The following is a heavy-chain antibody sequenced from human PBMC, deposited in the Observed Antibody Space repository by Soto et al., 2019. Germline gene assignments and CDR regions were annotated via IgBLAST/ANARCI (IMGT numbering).Heavy chain of an antibody. CDR2: ISKSASTI. CDR1: GFTFSDYY. CDR3: ARVGCSGNFCYDGLDV. J-gene: IGHJ6*02. D-gene: IGHD3-22*01. Sequence: QVQLVESGGGLVKPGGSLRLSCAASGFTFSDYYMTWIRQAPGKGLECISYISKSASTIKYAESVKGRFTISRDNAKNSLSLQMNSLRAEDTAVYYCARVGCSGNFCYDGLDVWGQGTAVTGSS. V-gene: IGHV3-11*01.